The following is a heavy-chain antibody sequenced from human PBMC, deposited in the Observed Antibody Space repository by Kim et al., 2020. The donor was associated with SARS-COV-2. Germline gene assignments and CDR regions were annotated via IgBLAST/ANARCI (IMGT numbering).Heavy chain of an antibody. D-gene: IGHD3-10*01. Sequence: ASVKVSCKASGYTFTSYYMHWVRQAPGQGLEWMGIINPSGGSTSYAQKFQGRVTMTRDTSTSTVYMELSSLRSEDTAVYYCARDRGLLWFGELLPNYFDYWGQGTLVTVSS. CDR3: ARDRGLLWFGELLPNYFDY. V-gene: IGHV1-46*01. CDR1: GYTFTSYY. CDR2: INPSGGST. J-gene: IGHJ4*02.